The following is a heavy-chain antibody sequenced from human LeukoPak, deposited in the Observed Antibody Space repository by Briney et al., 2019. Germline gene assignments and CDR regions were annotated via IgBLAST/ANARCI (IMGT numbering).Heavy chain of an antibody. CDR2: INHSGST. CDR1: GGSFSGYY. Sequence: SETLSLTCAVYGGSFSGYYWSWIRQPPGKGLEWIGEINHSGSTNYNPSLKSRVTISVDTSKSQFSLKLSSVTAADTAVYYCATYSSGRFDPWGQGTLVTVSS. J-gene: IGHJ5*02. D-gene: IGHD6-19*01. V-gene: IGHV4-34*01. CDR3: ATYSSGRFDP.